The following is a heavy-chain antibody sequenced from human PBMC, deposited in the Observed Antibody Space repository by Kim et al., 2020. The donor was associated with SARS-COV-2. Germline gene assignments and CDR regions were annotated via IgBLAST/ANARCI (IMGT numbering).Heavy chain of an antibody. CDR2: IIPIFGTA. J-gene: IGHJ5*02. D-gene: IGHD4-17*01. V-gene: IGHV1-69*13. CDR3: ASELDYGDYPGP. CDR1: GGTFSSYA. Sequence: SVKVSCKASGGTFSSYAISWVRQAPGQGLEWMGGIIPIFGTANYAQKFQGRVTITADESTSTAYMELSSLRSEDTAVYYCASELDYGDYPGPWGQGTLVTVSS.